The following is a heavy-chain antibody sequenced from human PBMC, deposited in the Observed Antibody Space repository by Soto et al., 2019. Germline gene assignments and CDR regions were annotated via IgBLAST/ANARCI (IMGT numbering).Heavy chain of an antibody. CDR1: GFTFSSYS. J-gene: IGHJ3*02. D-gene: IGHD3-22*01. V-gene: IGHV3-48*02. CDR2: ISSSSSTI. Sequence: EVQLVESGGGLVQPGGSLRLSCAASGFTFSSYSMNWVRQAPGKGLEWVSYISSSSSTIYYADSVKGRFTISRDNAKNSLYLQMNSLRDEDTAVYYCARDFYYDSRSYDAFDIWGQGTMVTVSS. CDR3: ARDFYYDSRSYDAFDI.